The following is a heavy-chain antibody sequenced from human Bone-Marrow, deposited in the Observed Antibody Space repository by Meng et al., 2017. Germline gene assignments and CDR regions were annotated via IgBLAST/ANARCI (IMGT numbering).Heavy chain of an antibody. CDR2: INHSGST. V-gene: IGHV4-34*01. CDR3: AKALLWGDNWFDP. D-gene: IGHD2-15*01. Sequence: LQQWGAVRVKPSSTPSLSVAFCGVFSRRYHWSLIRQRPGKGLDWIGEINHSGSTNYIPSLKSRVTISVDTSKNLFSLKLSSVTAADKALYYCAKALLWGDNWFDPWGQGTLVTVSS. J-gene: IGHJ5*02. CDR1: GVFSRRYH.